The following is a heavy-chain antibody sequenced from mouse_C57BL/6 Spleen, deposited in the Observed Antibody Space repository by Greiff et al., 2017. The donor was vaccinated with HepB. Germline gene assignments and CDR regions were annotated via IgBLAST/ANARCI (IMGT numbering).Heavy chain of an antibody. V-gene: IGHV5-6*01. Sequence: EVKLMESGGDLVKPGGSLKLSCAASGFTFSSYGMSWVRQTPDKRLEWVATISSGGSYTYYPDSVKGRFTISRDNAKNTLYLQMSSLKSEDTAMYYCARQAAYYGYDVTFDYWGQGTTLTVSS. D-gene: IGHD2-2*01. CDR2: ISSGGSYT. J-gene: IGHJ2*01. CDR1: GFTFSSYG. CDR3: ARQAAYYGYDVTFDY.